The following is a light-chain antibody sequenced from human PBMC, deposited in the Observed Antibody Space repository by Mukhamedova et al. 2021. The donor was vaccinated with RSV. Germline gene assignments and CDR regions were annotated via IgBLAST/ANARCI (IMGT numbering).Light chain of an antibody. Sequence: WYQRRVHGNAPTLLIYLTSDLQGGVPSRFSGGRSGTNFTLTISALQPEDFPTYFCQQSFSPPWTFGPGTRV. J-gene: IGKJ1*01. V-gene: IGKV1-39*01. CDR2: LTS. CDR3: QQSFSPPWT.